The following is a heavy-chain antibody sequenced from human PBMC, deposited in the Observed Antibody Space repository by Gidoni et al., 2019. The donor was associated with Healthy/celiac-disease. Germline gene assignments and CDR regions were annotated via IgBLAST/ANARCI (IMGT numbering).Heavy chain of an antibody. J-gene: IGHJ4*02. V-gene: IGHV3-30*04. Sequence: QVQLVESGGGVVQPGRSLRLSCSASGFTFSSYAMHWVRQAPGKGLEWVAVISYDGSNKYYADSVKGRFTISRDKSKNTLYLQMNSLRAEDTAVYYCARHYYDSSGGLDYWGQGTLVTVSS. CDR1: GFTFSSYA. CDR3: ARHYYDSSGGLDY. CDR2: ISYDGSNK. D-gene: IGHD3-22*01.